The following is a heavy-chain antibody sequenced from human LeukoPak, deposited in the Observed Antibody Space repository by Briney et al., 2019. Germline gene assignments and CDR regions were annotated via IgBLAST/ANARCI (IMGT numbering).Heavy chain of an antibody. CDR1: GFTVSSNY. D-gene: IGHD3-22*01. V-gene: IGHV3-53*01. Sequence: PGGSLRLSCAASGFTVSSNYMSWVRQAPGKGLEWVSVIYSGGSTYYADSVKGRFTISRDNSKNTLYLQMNSLRAEDTAVYYCARGYYDSSGQNWFDPWGQGTLVTVSS. CDR2: IYSGGST. J-gene: IGHJ5*02. CDR3: ARGYYDSSGQNWFDP.